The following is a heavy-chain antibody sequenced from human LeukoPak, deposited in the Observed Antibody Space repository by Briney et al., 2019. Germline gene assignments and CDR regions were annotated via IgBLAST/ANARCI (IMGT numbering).Heavy chain of an antibody. Sequence: GGSLRLSCAASGFTFSDYYMSWIRQAPGKGLECVSYISSHGSIVHYADSVTGRFSISRDNAKNSLYLQMNSLRAEDTAVYYCVRDPDQRVGTTHFDYWGQGTLVTVSS. CDR1: GFTFSDYY. D-gene: IGHD5-12*01. J-gene: IGHJ4*02. V-gene: IGHV3-11*01. CDR3: VRDPDQRVGTTHFDY. CDR2: ISSHGSIV.